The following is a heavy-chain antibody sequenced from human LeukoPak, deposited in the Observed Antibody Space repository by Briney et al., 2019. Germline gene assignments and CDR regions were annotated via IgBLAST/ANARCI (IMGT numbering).Heavy chain of an antibody. Sequence: ASVKVSCNASGYTFSSYGITWVRQPPAQGLEWMGWISAYNVNTNYAQKIQGRVTIPPDPSTSTAYMELRSLRSDDTAVYYCARGGVATIVVLPEYWGQGTLVTVLS. V-gene: IGHV1-18*01. CDR2: ISAYNVNT. D-gene: IGHD5-12*01. CDR3: ARGGVATIVVLPEY. CDR1: GYTFSSYG. J-gene: IGHJ4*02.